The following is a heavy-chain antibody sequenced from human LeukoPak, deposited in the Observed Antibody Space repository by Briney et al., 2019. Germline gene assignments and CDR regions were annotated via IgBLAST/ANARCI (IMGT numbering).Heavy chain of an antibody. D-gene: IGHD5-12*01. V-gene: IGHV1-18*04. CDR2: ISAYNGNT. CDR3: ARLDSGYVYFDY. Sequence: ASVKVSCKASGYTFTGYYMHWVRQAPGQGLEWMGWISAYNGNTNYAQKLQGRVTMATDTSTSTTYMELRSLRSDDTAVYYCARLDSGYVYFDYWGQGTLVTVSS. CDR1: GYTFTGYY. J-gene: IGHJ4*02.